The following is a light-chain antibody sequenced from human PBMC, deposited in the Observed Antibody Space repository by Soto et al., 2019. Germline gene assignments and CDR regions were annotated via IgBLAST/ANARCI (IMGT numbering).Light chain of an antibody. CDR2: GAS. CDR3: QQRST. V-gene: IGKV3-20*01. J-gene: IGKJ2*02. CDR1: QSVSSSY. Sequence: EIVLTQSPGTLSLSPGERATLSCRASQSVSSSYLAWYQQKPGQAPRLLIYGASSRATGIPDRFSGSGSGTDFTLTISRLEPDDFAVYYCQQRSTFGQGTKLEIK.